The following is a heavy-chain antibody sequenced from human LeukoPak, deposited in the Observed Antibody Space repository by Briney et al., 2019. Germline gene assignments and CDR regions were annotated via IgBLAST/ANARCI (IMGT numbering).Heavy chain of an antibody. J-gene: IGHJ4*02. V-gene: IGHV4-59*02. CDR2: IYYSGST. CDR3: AMVATGTMADY. Sequence: SETLSLTCTVSGGSVSTYYWNWIRQPPGKGLEWIGYIYYSGSTNYNPSLKSRVTMSVDTSKNQFSLKLSSVTAADTAVYYCAMVATGTMADYWGQGTLLTVSS. CDR1: GGSVSTYY. D-gene: IGHD1-1*01.